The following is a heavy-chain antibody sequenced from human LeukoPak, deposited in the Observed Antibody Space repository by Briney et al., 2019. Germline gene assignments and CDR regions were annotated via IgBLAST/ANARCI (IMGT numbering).Heavy chain of an antibody. D-gene: IGHD5-12*01. CDR2: ISSSGSTM. CDR1: GFIFSDYY. CDR3: ARDPGSGYEEHFDY. Sequence: KSGGSLRLSCAASGFIFSDYYMSWIRQAPGKGLEWVSYISSSGSTMYYTDSVKGRFTISRDNAKDSLYPQMNSLRAEDTAVYYCARDPGSGYEEHFDYWGQGTLVTVSS. V-gene: IGHV3-11*01. J-gene: IGHJ4*02.